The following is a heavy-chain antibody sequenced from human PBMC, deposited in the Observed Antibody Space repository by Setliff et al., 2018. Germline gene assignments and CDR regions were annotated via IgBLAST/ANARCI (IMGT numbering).Heavy chain of an antibody. CDR2: VSTYNGDT. Sequence: GASVKVSCKASGNSFSSFSITWVRQAPGQGLEWMGWVSTYNGDTKYAQNFRGRVTMTTDMSTSTVYMELRTLRSDDTAVYFCARRPIALAGYRKGAFDIRGQGTMVTVSS. D-gene: IGHD6-19*01. CDR3: ARRPIALAGYRKGAFDI. CDR1: GNSFSSFS. V-gene: IGHV1-18*01. J-gene: IGHJ3*02.